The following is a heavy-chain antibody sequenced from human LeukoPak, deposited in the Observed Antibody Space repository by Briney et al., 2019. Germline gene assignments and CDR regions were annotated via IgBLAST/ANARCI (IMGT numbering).Heavy chain of an antibody. D-gene: IGHD3-10*01. J-gene: IGHJ4*02. CDR3: ARGVTMVRGHFDY. Sequence: SVKVSCKASGGTFSSYAIGWVRQAPGQGLEWMGGIIPIFGTANYAQKFQGRVTITADESTSTAYMELSSLRSEDTAVYYCARGVTMVRGHFDYWGQGTLVTVSS. V-gene: IGHV1-69*13. CDR1: GGTFSSYA. CDR2: IIPIFGTA.